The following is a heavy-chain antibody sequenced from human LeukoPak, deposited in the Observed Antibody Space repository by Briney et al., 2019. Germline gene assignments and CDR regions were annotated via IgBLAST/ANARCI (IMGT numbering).Heavy chain of an antibody. CDR1: GGSISSSSYY. D-gene: IGHD5-12*01. Sequence: SETLSLTCTVSGGSISSSSYYWGWIRQPPGKGLEWIGSIYYSGSTYYNPSLKSRVTISVDTSKNQFSLKLSSVTAADTAVYYCARGQGGYRSLGTDYWGQGTLVTVSS. V-gene: IGHV4-39*07. CDR2: IYYSGST. CDR3: ARGQGGYRSLGTDY. J-gene: IGHJ4*02.